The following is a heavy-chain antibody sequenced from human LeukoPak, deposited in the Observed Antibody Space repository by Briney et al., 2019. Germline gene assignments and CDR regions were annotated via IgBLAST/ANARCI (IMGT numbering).Heavy chain of an antibody. CDR2: ISGSGGST. CDR3: AKDNEITYYDILTGLWYFDY. J-gene: IGHJ4*02. Sequence: GGSLRLSCAASGFTFSSYAMSWVRQAPGKGLEWVSAISGSGGSTYYADSVKGRFTISRDNSKSTLYLQKNSLRAKDTAVYYCAKDNEITYYDILTGLWYFDYWGQGTLVTVSS. D-gene: IGHD3-9*01. CDR1: GFTFSSYA. V-gene: IGHV3-23*01.